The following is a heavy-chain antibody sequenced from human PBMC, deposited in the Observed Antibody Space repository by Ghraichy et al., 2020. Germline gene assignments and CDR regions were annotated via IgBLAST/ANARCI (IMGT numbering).Heavy chain of an antibody. Sequence: GGSLRLSCAASGFTFSSYSMNWVRQAPGKGLEWVSSISSSSSYIYYADSVKGRFTISRDNAKNSLYLQMNSLRAEDTAVYYCARDLEQWLAYYYYYGMDVWGQGTTVTVSS. CDR1: GFTFSSYS. V-gene: IGHV3-21*01. D-gene: IGHD6-19*01. CDR2: ISSSSSYI. CDR3: ARDLEQWLAYYYYYGMDV. J-gene: IGHJ6*02.